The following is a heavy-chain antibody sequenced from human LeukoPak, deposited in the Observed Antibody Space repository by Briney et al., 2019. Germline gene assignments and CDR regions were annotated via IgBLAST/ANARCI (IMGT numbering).Heavy chain of an antibody. CDR1: GFTFSSYW. V-gene: IGHV3-64*01. J-gene: IGHJ3*02. D-gene: IGHD3-9*01. CDR3: ARAIASFDWLLSSAFDI. CDR2: ISSSGGST. Sequence: GGSLRLSCAASGFTFSSYWMSWVRQAPGKGLEYVSAISSSGGSTYYANSVKGRFTISRDNSKNTLYLQMGSLRAEDMAVYYCARAIASFDWLLSSAFDIWGQGTMVTVSS.